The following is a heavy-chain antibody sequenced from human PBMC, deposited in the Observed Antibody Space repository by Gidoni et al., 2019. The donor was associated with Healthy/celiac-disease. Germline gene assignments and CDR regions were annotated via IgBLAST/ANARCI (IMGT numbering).Heavy chain of an antibody. CDR2: INHSGST. V-gene: IGHV4-34*01. CDR3: ARGNLAEGYYYYGMDV. Sequence: QVQLQQWGAGLLKPSETLSLPCAVYGGSFSGYYWSWIRQPPGKGLEWIGEINHSGSTNYNPSLKSRVTISVDTSKNQFSLKLSSVTAADTAVYYCARGNLAEGYYYYGMDVWGQGTTVTVSS. J-gene: IGHJ6*02. CDR1: GGSFSGYY.